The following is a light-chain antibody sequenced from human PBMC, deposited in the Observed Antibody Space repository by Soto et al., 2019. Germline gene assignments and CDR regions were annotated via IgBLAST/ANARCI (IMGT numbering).Light chain of an antibody. J-gene: IGKJ5*01. V-gene: IGKV3-11*01. CDR2: DAS. CDR3: QQRFNWPLT. Sequence: EIVLTQSPATLSLSPGEIATLSCRASQTVGRSLAWYQQKPGQAPRLLISDASNRATGIPARFSGSGSGTDFTLTVSSLESEDFAIYFCQQRFNWPLTFGQGTRLEIK. CDR1: QTVGRS.